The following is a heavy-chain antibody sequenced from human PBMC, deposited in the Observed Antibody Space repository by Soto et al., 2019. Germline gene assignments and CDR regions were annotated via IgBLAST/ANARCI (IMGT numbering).Heavy chain of an antibody. Sequence: QVQLVQSGAEVKKPGSSVKVSCKASGGTFSSYTISWVRQAPGQGLEWMGRIIPILGIANYAQKFQGTVTMTADKSTSSAYMEMRTMRCQDTDVYYCERDRDGYYNWLDPWVQGTLVTVAS. V-gene: IGHV1-69*08. J-gene: IGHJ5*02. D-gene: IGHD5-12*01. CDR3: ERDRDGYYNWLDP. CDR2: IIPILGIA. CDR1: GGTFSSYT.